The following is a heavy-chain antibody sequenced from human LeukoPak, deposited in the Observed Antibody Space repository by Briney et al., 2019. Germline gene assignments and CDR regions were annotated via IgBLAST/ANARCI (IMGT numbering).Heavy chain of an antibody. CDR3: ARGVEPMAANTLAY. V-gene: IGHV3-53*01. J-gene: IGHJ4*02. CDR2: LYRDGNT. CDR1: GFTVITND. Sequence: GGSLRLSCAASGFTVITNDMTWVRQAPGKGLEWVSVLYRDGNTKYADSVQGRFTISRDNSKNTLYLEMNSLRPDDTAVYYCARGVEPMAANTLAYWGQGTMVTVS. D-gene: IGHD3-16*01.